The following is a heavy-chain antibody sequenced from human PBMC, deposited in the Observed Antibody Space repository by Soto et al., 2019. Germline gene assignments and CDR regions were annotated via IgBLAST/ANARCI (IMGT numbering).Heavy chain of an antibody. J-gene: IGHJ4*02. CDR1: GFTFSSYG. CDR2: ISYDGSNK. Sequence: GGSLRLSCAASGFTFSSYGMHWVRQAPGKGLEWVAVISYDGSNKYYADSVKGRFTISRDNSKNTLYLQMNSLRAGDTAVYYCAKDWAMIVLEYYFDYWGQGTLVTVSS. CDR3: AKDWAMIVLEYYFDY. V-gene: IGHV3-30*18. D-gene: IGHD3-22*01.